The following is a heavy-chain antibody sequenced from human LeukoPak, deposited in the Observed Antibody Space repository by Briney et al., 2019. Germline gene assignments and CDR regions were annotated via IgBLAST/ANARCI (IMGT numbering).Heavy chain of an antibody. J-gene: IGHJ4*02. V-gene: IGHV3-23*01. D-gene: IGHD5-24*01. CDR1: GLTFRSYA. Sequence: TGGSLRLSCAASGLTFRSYAMTWVRQAPGKGLEWVSSISGSGTTTYFADSVKGRFTISRDNSKGSLYLQMNSLRDEDTAIYYCXXXRGYNYXFXYFXHWGQGXLVTVSS. CDR2: ISGSGTTT. CDR3: XXXRGYNYXFXYFXH.